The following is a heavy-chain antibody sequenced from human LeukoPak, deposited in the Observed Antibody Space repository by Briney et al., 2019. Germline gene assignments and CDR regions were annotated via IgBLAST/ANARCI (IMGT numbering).Heavy chain of an antibody. CDR3: EKVGIPGQQLAHHFDH. CDR1: GFTFDDYA. V-gene: IGHV3-9*01. CDR2: ISWNSGSI. J-gene: IGHJ4*02. D-gene: IGHD6-13*01. Sequence: GRSLRLSCAASGFTFDDYAMHWVRQAPGKGLEWVSAISWNSGSICYADSVKGRFTISRDNSKNSLYLQMNSLRAEDTALYYCEKVGIPGQQLAHHFDHWGQSTLVTV.